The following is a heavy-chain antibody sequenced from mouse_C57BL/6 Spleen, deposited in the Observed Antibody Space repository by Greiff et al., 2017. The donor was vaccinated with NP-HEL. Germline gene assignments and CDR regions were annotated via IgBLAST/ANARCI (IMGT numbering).Heavy chain of an antibody. J-gene: IGHJ3*01. CDR3: ARSCYGNFFAY. CDR2: IDPSDSDT. D-gene: IGHD2-1*01. V-gene: IGHV1-52*01. CDR1: GYTFNSDW. Sequence: VKLQQPGAELVRPGASVKLSCKASGYTFNSDWMHWVKQRPIQGLEWIGNIDPSDSDTQYDQKFQDKATLTVDKSSNKDYLPLSSLTSEASSFYSCARSCYGNFFAYWGKGTLVTASA.